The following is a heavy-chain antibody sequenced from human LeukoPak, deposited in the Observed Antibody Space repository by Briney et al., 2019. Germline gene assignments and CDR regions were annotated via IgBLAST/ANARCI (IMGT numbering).Heavy chain of an antibody. CDR3: ARDSSSWYSAFDI. V-gene: IGHV4-59*01. CDR1: GGSFSGYY. CDR2: IYYSGST. D-gene: IGHD6-13*01. Sequence: NTSETLSLTCAVYGGSFSGYYWSWIRQPPGKGLEWIGYIYYSGSTNYNPSLKSRVTISVDTSKNQFSLKPSSVTAADTAVYYCARDSSSWYSAFDIWGQGTMVTVSS. J-gene: IGHJ3*02.